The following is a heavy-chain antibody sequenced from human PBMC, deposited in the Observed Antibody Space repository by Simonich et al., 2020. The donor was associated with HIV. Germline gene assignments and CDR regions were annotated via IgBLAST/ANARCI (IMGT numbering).Heavy chain of an antibody. J-gene: IGHJ3*02. Sequence: EVQLVESGGGLVQPGRSLRLSCTASGFTFGDYAMSWFRQAPGKGLGGVGFIRSKAYGGTTEYAASVKGRFTISRDDSKSIAYLQMNSLKTEDTAVYYCARLIAARPGHDAFDIWGQGTMVTVSS. CDR3: ARLIAARPGHDAFDI. V-gene: IGHV3-49*03. D-gene: IGHD6-6*01. CDR1: GFTFGDYA. CDR2: IRSKAYGGTT.